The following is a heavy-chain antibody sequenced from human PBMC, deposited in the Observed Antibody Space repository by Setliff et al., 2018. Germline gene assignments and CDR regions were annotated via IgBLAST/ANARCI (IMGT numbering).Heavy chain of an antibody. J-gene: IGHJ6*02. D-gene: IGHD1-26*01. CDR3: ARDLLYSGSYFGYYYGMDV. CDR2: INPNSGGT. Sequence: ASVKVSCKASGDTSTTYAIHWVRQAPGQGLEWMGRINPNSGGTNYAQKFQGWVTMTRDTSISTAYMELSRLRSDDTAVYYCARDLLYSGSYFGYYYGMDVWGQGTTVTVSS. V-gene: IGHV1-2*04. CDR1: GDTSTTYA.